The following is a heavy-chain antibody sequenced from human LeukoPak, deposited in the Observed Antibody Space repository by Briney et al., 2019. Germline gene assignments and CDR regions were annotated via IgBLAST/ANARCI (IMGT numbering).Heavy chain of an antibody. J-gene: IGHJ3*02. CDR1: GYTFTSYD. V-gene: IGHV1-8*03. CDR3: ARVSARAGTGAFDI. D-gene: IGHD6-13*01. Sequence: GASVNVSCKASGYTFTSYDINWVRQATGQGLEWMGRMNPNSGNTGYAQKFQGRVTITRNTSISTAYMELSSLRSEDTAVYYCARVSARAGTGAFDIWGQGTMVTVSS. CDR2: MNPNSGNT.